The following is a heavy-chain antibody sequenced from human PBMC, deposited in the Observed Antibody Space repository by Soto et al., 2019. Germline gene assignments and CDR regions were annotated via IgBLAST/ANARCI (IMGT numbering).Heavy chain of an antibody. CDR2: ISGSGGST. D-gene: IGHD4-4*01. CDR1: GFTFSSYA. J-gene: IGHJ4*02. CDR3: AKGGDSEGERTLQYLSHFDY. Sequence: GGSLRLSCAASGFTFSSYAMGWVRQAPGKGLEWVSAISGSGGSTYYVDSVKGRFTISRDNSKNTLYVQMNSLRAEDTAVYFCAKGGDSEGERTLQYLSHFDYWGQGTLVTVSS. V-gene: IGHV3-23*01.